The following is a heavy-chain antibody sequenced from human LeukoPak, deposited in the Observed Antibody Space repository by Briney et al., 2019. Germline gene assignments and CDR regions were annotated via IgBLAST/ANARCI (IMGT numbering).Heavy chain of an antibody. J-gene: IGHJ4*02. CDR1: GFTFSSYA. V-gene: IGHV3-23*01. D-gene: IGHD6-19*01. Sequence: QPGGSLRLSCAASGFTFSSYAMSWVRQAPGKGLEWVSAISGSGGSTYYADSVKGRFTISRDNSKNTLYLQMNSLRAEDTAVYYCAQSGWCAPVVYKWGQGTLVTVSS. CDR2: ISGSGGST. CDR3: AQSGWCAPVVYK.